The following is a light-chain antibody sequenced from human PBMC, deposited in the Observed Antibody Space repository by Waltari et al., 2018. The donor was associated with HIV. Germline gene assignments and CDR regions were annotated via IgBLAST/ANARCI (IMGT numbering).Light chain of an antibody. Sequence: DIQMTQSPSTLSASVGDRVIITCRASKSISSGLAWYQQRPGRAPNLLIYKASSLRSGVPSRFSGSGSGTEFTLTISSLQPDDFATYYCQQYNGYPLTFGGGTKVEIK. CDR3: QQYNGYPLT. V-gene: IGKV1-5*03. J-gene: IGKJ4*01. CDR1: KSISSG. CDR2: KAS.